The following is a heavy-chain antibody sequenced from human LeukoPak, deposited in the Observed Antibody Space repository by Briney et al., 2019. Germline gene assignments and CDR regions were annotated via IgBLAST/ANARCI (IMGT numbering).Heavy chain of an antibody. CDR2: ISSSGSYI. J-gene: IGHJ4*02. D-gene: IGHD3-10*01. V-gene: IGHV3-21*04. CDR3: ARGGAMVRGVSPLDY. Sequence: GGSLRLSCAASGFTFSSYIMNWVRQAPGKGLEWVSSISSSGSYIYYADSVKGRFTISRDNAKNSLYLQMNSLRAEDTAVYYCARGGAMVRGVSPLDYWCEGTLVTVSS. CDR1: GFTFSSYI.